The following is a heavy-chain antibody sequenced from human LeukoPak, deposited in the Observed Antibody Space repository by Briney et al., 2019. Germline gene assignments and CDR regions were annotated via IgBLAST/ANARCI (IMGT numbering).Heavy chain of an antibody. J-gene: IGHJ4*02. V-gene: IGHV3-11*01. D-gene: IGHD5-18*01. CDR2: ISSSGSTI. CDR3: AKDRGYSYGYFFDY. CDR1: GFVFSDYH. Sequence: PGGSLRLSCAASGFVFSDYHMSWIRQAPGKGLEWVSYISSSGSTIYYADSVRGRFTISRDNTKNSLYLQMNSLRAEDTAIYYCAKDRGYSYGYFFDYWGQGTLVTVSS.